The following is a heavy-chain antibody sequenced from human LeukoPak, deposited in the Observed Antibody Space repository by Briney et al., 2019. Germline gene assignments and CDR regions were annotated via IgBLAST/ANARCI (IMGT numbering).Heavy chain of an antibody. D-gene: IGHD3-10*01. V-gene: IGHV4-30-4*01. Sequence: QTLSLTCTVSGGSISSGDYYWSWIRQPPGTGLEWIGYIYYSGSTYYNPSLKRRVTISVDTSKNQFSLKLSSVTAADTAVYYCARGLLWFGELFLYFDYWGQGTLVTVSS. CDR1: GGSISSGDYY. CDR2: IYYSGST. J-gene: IGHJ4*02. CDR3: ARGLLWFGELFLYFDY.